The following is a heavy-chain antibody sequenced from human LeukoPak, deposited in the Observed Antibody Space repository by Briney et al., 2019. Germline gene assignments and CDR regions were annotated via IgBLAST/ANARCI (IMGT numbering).Heavy chain of an antibody. CDR2: IYTSGST. Sequence: SETLSLTCTVSGGSISSGSCYWSWIRQPAGKGLEWIGRIYTSGSTNYNPSLESRVTISVDTSKNQFSLKLSSVTAADTAVYYCAGHRIAARYYYYYMDVWGKGTTVTVSS. D-gene: IGHD6-6*01. J-gene: IGHJ6*03. CDR1: GGSISSGSCY. CDR3: AGHRIAARYYYYYMDV. V-gene: IGHV4-61*02.